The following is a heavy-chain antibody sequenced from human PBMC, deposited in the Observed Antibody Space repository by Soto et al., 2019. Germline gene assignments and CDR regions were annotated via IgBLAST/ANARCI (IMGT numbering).Heavy chain of an antibody. CDR2: ISYDGSNE. CDR1: GFTFSSYY. Sequence: GGSLRLSCAASGFTFSSYYMHWVRQVPGKGLEWVALISYDGSNEYYADSVKGRFTISRDNSKNTLYLQMNSLRAEDTAVYYCAKDSLDYYDTSGYYHRYFDYWGQGTLVTVSS. D-gene: IGHD3-22*01. J-gene: IGHJ4*02. CDR3: AKDSLDYYDTSGYYHRYFDY. V-gene: IGHV3-30*18.